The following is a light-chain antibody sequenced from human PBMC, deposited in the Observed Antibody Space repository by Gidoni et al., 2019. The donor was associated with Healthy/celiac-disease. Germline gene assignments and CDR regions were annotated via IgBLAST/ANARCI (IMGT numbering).Light chain of an antibody. V-gene: IGKV2-28*01. CDR3: MQALQTPYT. CDR1: QSLLHSNGYNY. Sequence: DSVMTQSPLSLPVTPGEPASISCKSSQSLLHSNGYNYFDWYLQKPGQSPQLLIYLGSNRASGVPDRFSGSGSCTDFTLNISRVEAEDVGVYYCMQALQTPYTFGQGTKLEIK. CDR2: LGS. J-gene: IGKJ2*01.